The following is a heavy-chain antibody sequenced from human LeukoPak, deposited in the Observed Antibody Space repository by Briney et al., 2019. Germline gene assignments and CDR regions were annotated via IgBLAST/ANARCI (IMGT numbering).Heavy chain of an antibody. J-gene: IGHJ4*02. CDR1: GFTFDDYA. CDR2: ISWNSGSI. V-gene: IGHV3-9*01. Sequence: GGSLRLSCAASGFTFDDYAMHWVRQAPGEGLEWVSGISWNSGSIGYADSVKGRFTISRDDAKNSLYLQMNSLRAEDTALYFCTRASPPFGGVVAPSYYFDYWGLGTLVTVYS. CDR3: TRASPPFGGVVAPSYYFDY. D-gene: IGHD3-16*02.